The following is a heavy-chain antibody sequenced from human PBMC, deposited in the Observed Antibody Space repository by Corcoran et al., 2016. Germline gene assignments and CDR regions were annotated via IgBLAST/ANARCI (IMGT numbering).Heavy chain of an antibody. CDR2: ISGSGFNT. CDR1: GFTFSNYA. D-gene: IGHD6-19*01. CDR3: AKDGGTVPSGGGWSGVYYYTMDV. J-gene: IGHJ6*02. V-gene: IGHV3-23*01. Sequence: EVQLLESGGGLVQPGGSLRLSCAASGFTFSNYAISWVRQAPGRGLEWVSGISGSGFNTYYAASVKGRYTISRDNSRNTLYLQMNSLTAEDTAVYYCAKDGGTVPSGGGWSGVYYYTMDVWGQGTTVTVSS.